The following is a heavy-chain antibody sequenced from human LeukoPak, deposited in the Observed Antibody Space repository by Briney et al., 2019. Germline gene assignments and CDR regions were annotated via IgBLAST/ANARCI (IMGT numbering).Heavy chain of an antibody. CDR2: ISYDGNNE. D-gene: IGHD3-22*01. Sequence: GRSLRLSCAASGFTFYTYGMHWVRQAPGKGLEWVAVISYDGNNENYVDSVKGRFTISRDNSKNTLYLQMNSLRAEDTAVYYCATRSTYYYYFDYWGQGTLVTVSS. J-gene: IGHJ4*02. CDR3: ATRSTYYYYFDY. CDR1: GFTFYTYG. V-gene: IGHV3-30*03.